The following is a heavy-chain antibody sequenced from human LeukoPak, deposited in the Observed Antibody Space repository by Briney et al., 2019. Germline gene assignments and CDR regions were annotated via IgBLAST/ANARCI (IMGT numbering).Heavy chain of an antibody. CDR2: IYYSGST. J-gene: IGHJ4*02. D-gene: IGHD5-18*01. CDR1: GGSISSYY. V-gene: IGHV4-59*01. CDR3: ASGEGYSYGLDY. Sequence: SETLSLTCTVSGGSISSYYGSWIRQPPGKGLERIGYIYYSGSTNYNPSLKSRVTISVDTSKNQFSLKLSSVTAADTAVYYCASGEGYSYGLDYWGQGTLVTVSS.